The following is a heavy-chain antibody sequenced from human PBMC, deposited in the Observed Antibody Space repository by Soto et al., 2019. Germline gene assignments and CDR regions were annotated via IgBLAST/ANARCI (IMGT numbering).Heavy chain of an antibody. J-gene: IGHJ4*02. Sequence: EVQLVESGGGLVQPGGSLRLSCAASGFALSSYWMHWVRQAPGKGLVWVSRINSDGNSILYADSVKGRFTISRDNAKNTLYLQMNSLRAEDTAVYYCARDMGVFWSGYPEGGFDYWGQGTPVTVSS. D-gene: IGHD3-3*01. CDR2: INSDGNSI. CDR3: ARDMGVFWSGYPEGGFDY. CDR1: GFALSSYW. V-gene: IGHV3-74*01.